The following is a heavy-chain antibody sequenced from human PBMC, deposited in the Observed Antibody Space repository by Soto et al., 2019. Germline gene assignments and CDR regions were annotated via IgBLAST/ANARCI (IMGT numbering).Heavy chain of an antibody. J-gene: IGHJ4*02. CDR3: SRGLGSGDY. Sequence: QVQLVQSGAEVKNPGASVTVSCRASGYTFTRYYIHWVRQAPGQGLEWMAIINPNGGSTNYAPGVKGRVTVTRDTSTSIVSMELSSLRSQDTAVYYCSRGLGSGDYWGQGTLVTVSS. V-gene: IGHV1-46*03. CDR1: GYTFTRYY. D-gene: IGHD3-10*01. CDR2: INPNGGST.